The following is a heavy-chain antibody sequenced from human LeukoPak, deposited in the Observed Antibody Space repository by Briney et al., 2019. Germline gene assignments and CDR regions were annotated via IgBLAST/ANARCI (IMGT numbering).Heavy chain of an antibody. D-gene: IGHD6-19*01. CDR3: ALLAVASDFDY. CDR2: ISSGGATI. J-gene: IGHJ4*02. CDR1: GFTFSDYY. V-gene: IGHV3-11*04. Sequence: GGSLRLSCAASGFTFSDYYMSWVRQAPGKGLEWVSYISSGGATIKYAESVKGRFTISRDNAKNSLYLQMSSVRVEDTAVYYCALLAVASDFDYWGQGALVTVSS.